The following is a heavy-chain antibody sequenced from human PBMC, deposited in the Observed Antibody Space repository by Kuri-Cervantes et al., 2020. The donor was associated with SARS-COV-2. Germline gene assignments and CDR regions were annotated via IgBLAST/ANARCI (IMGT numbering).Heavy chain of an antibody. CDR1: GCTFSSYA. Sequence: SSVNVSCKASGCTFSSYAILWVRQAPGQGLEWMGGIIPIFGTANYAQKFQGRVTITADESTRTAYVELRSLRFEDPAVYYCARVLDPTVNGMDVWGQGTTVTVSS. J-gene: IGHJ6*02. CDR2: IIPIFGTA. V-gene: IGHV1-69*13. D-gene: IGHD1-1*01. CDR3: ARVLDPTVNGMDV.